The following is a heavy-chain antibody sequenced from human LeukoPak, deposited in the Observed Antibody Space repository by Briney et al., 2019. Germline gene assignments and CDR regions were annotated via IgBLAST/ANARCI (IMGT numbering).Heavy chain of an antibody. Sequence: SETLSLTCAVYGGSFSGYYWSWIRQPPGKGLEWIGYIYYSGSTNYNPSLKSRVTISVDTSKNQFSLKLSSVTAADTAVYYCARRVAAAGIYYFDYWGQGTLVTVSS. D-gene: IGHD6-13*01. CDR1: GGSFSGYY. J-gene: IGHJ4*02. CDR2: IYYSGST. V-gene: IGHV4-59*01. CDR3: ARRVAAAGIYYFDY.